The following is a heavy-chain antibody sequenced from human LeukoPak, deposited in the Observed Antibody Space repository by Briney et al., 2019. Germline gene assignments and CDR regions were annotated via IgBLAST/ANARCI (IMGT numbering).Heavy chain of an antibody. Sequence: ASVKVSCEASGYTFTSYGISWVRQAPGQGLEWMGWISAYNGNTNYAQKLQGRVTMTTDTSTSTAYMELRSLRSDDTAVYYCARGPLVGYYDSSGYSDYWGQGTLVTVSS. CDR1: GYTFTSYG. CDR3: ARGPLVGYYDSSGYSDY. CDR2: ISAYNGNT. J-gene: IGHJ4*02. D-gene: IGHD3-22*01. V-gene: IGHV1-18*01.